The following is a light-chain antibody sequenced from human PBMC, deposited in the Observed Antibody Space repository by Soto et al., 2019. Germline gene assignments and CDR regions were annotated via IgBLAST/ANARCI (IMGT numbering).Light chain of an antibody. CDR1: QSISSW. Sequence: DMQMTQSPSTLSASVGDRVTITCRASQSISSWLAWYQQKPGTAPKVLIYHASNLQSGVPSRFSGSGSGTEFTLTITSLQPDDFATYYCQQYNSYSFGQGTKVDIK. CDR2: HAS. CDR3: QQYNSYS. V-gene: IGKV1-5*01. J-gene: IGKJ1*01.